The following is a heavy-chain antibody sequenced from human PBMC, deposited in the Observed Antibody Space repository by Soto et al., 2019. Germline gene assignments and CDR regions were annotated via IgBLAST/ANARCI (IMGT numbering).Heavy chain of an antibody. Sequence: QVQLVESGGGGVQPGRSLRLSCAPSGFTFSSYGMQWVRQAPGKGLEWVAVISYDGSNKYYADSVKGRFTISRDNSKNTLYLQMNRLRAEDTAVYYCAKGVTEIATLGGMDVWGQGTKVTVSS. D-gene: IGHD2-15*01. CDR2: ISYDGSNK. CDR1: GFTFSSYG. CDR3: AKGVTEIATLGGMDV. J-gene: IGHJ6*02. V-gene: IGHV3-30*18.